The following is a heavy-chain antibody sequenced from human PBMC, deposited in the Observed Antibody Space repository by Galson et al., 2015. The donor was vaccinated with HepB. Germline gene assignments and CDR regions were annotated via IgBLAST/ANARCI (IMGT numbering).Heavy chain of an antibody. V-gene: IGHV3-23*01. D-gene: IGHD3-22*01. CDR2: ISGSGAAT. CDR3: AKNYYDSSGYYYPLDY. J-gene: IGHJ4*02. Sequence: SLRLSCAASGFAFSSYAMAWVRQAPGKGLEWVSAISGSGAATYYAHSVKGRFTISGDNSKNTLYLQMNSLRAEDTAIYYCAKNYYDSSGYYYPLDYCGQGTLVTVSS. CDR1: GFAFSSYA.